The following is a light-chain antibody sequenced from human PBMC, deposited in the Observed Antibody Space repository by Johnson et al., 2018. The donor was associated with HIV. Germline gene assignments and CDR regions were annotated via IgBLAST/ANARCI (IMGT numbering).Light chain of an antibody. V-gene: IGLV1-51*02. CDR3: GTWDSSLSVGV. CDR1: SSNIGNNY. CDR2: GND. Sequence: QSVLTQPPSVSAAPGQKVTISCSGSSSNIGNNYVSWYQQLPGTAPKLLIYGNDKRPSGIPDRFSGSKSGTSATLGITGLQTGDEADYYCGTWDSSLSVGVFGTGTKFTVL. J-gene: IGLJ1*01.